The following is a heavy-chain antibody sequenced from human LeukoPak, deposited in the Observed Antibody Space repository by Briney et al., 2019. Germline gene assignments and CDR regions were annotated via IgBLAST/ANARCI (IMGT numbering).Heavy chain of an antibody. D-gene: IGHD3-10*01. CDR2: ISSSSIHV. Sequence: GGSLRLSCAGSGFSFGTYSMNWVRQAPGKGLEWVSSISSSSIHVNYADSVKGRFTISRDNAKNSLYLQMNSLRGEDTAVYYCARNRYYVPGSSDTWGQGTIVTVSS. CDR1: GFSFGTYS. V-gene: IGHV3-21*01. CDR3: ARNRYYVPGSSDT. J-gene: IGHJ3*01.